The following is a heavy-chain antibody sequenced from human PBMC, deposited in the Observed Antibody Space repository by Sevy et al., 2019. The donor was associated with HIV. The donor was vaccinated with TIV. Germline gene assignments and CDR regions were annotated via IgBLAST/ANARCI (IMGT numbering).Heavy chain of an antibody. Sequence: GGSLRLSCAASGFTFSSYAMSWVRQAPGKGLEWVSAISGSGGSTYYADSVKGRLTIFRDNSKNTLYLQMNSLSAADTAVCYCAKDQTLYYDFWSGYYTGSWYYYYYGMDVWGQGTTVTVS. CDR1: GFTFSSYA. J-gene: IGHJ6*02. V-gene: IGHV3-23*01. CDR2: ISGSGGST. D-gene: IGHD3-3*01. CDR3: AKDQTLYYDFWSGYYTGSWYYYYYGMDV.